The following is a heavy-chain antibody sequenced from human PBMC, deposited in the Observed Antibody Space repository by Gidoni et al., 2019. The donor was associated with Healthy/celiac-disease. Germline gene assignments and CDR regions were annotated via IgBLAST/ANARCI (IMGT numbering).Heavy chain of an antibody. V-gene: IGHV3-11*06. J-gene: IGHJ6*02. CDR2: ISSSSSYT. D-gene: IGHD3-10*01. CDR3: ARDLPDYGSGSYEGGMDV. Sequence: QVQLVESGGGLVQPGGSLRLSCAASGFTFSDYYMSWIRQAPGKGLEVVSYISSSSSYTNYADSVKGRFTISRDNAKNSLYLQMNSLRAEDTAVYYCARDLPDYGSGSYEGGMDVWGQGTTVTVSS. CDR1: GFTFSDYY.